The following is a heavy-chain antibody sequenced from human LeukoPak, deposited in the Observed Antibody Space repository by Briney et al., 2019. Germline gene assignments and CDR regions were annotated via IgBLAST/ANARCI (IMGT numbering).Heavy chain of an antibody. CDR2: ISSSSSYI. D-gene: IGHD6-13*01. CDR3: ARDLYSSSWEKYFQH. CDR1: GFTFSSYS. Sequence: GGSLRLSCAASGFTFSSYSMNWVRQAPGKGLEWVSSISSSSSYIYYADSVKGRFTVSRDNAKNSLYLQMNSLRAEDTAVYYCARDLYSSSWEKYFQHWGQGTLVTVSS. J-gene: IGHJ1*01. V-gene: IGHV3-21*01.